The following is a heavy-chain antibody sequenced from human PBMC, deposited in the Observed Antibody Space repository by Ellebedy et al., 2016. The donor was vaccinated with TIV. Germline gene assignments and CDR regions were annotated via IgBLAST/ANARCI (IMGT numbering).Heavy chain of an antibody. CDR2: IHYSGNT. Sequence: MPSETLSLTCTVSYGSISSYSWSWIRQPPGKGLEWIGYIHYSGNTNYNPSLKSRVTISVDTSTNQVSLRLSSVTAADTAVYYCTKREAVRGVKSMYNWFDPWGQGTLVTVSS. J-gene: IGHJ5*02. CDR3: TKREAVRGVKSMYNWFDP. D-gene: IGHD3-10*02. CDR1: YGSISSYS. V-gene: IGHV4-59*08.